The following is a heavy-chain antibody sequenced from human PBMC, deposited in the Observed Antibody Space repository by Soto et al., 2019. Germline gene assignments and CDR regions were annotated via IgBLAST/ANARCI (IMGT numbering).Heavy chain of an antibody. Sequence: QVQLVQSGAEVKKPGASVKVSCKASGYTFSSYDICWVRQAPGQGLEWMGWISAYSGNTNYAQKLQGRVTMTTDTSTSTAYMELRSLTSDDTAVYYCARVHTTRYFDYWGQGTLVTVSS. V-gene: IGHV1-18*01. J-gene: IGHJ4*02. D-gene: IGHD1-1*01. CDR2: ISAYSGNT. CDR3: ARVHTTRYFDY. CDR1: GYTFSSYD.